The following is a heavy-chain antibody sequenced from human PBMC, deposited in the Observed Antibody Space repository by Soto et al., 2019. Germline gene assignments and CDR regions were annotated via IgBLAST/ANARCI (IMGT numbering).Heavy chain of an antibody. D-gene: IGHD2-2*02. V-gene: IGHV4-30-4*01. CDR3: ARDPTFYCSSTSCYTGYFDY. CDR2: IYYSGST. Sequence: SETLSLTCTVSGGSISSGDYYWSWIRQPPGKGLEWIGYIYYSGSTYYNPSLKSRVTISVDTSKNQFSLKLSSVTAADTAVYYCARDPTFYCSSTSCYTGYFDYWGQGTLVTVSS. CDR1: GGSISSGDYY. J-gene: IGHJ4*02.